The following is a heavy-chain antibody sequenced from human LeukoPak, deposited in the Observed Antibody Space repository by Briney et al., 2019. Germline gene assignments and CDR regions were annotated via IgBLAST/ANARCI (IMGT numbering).Heavy chain of an antibody. J-gene: IGHJ4*02. D-gene: IGHD1-26*01. Sequence: GGSLRLSCAASGFTFSSYEMNWVRQAPGKGLEWVSYISSGGSTIYHADSVKGRFTISRDNAKNSLYLQMNSLRAEDTAVYYCVRDNVGATPFDYWGQGTLVTVSS. CDR2: ISSGGSTI. V-gene: IGHV3-48*03. CDR3: VRDNVGATPFDY. CDR1: GFTFSSYE.